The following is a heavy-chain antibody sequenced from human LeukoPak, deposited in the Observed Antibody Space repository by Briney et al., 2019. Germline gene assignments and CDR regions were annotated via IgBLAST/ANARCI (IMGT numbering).Heavy chain of an antibody. CDR3: AKDGSGSYLDYYYYMDV. CDR1: GFTFSSYG. CDR2: ISGSGGST. D-gene: IGHD3-10*01. V-gene: IGHV3-23*01. J-gene: IGHJ6*03. Sequence: PGGTLRLSCAASGFTFSSYGMSWVRQAPGKGLEWVSAISGSGGSTYYADSVKGRFTISRDNSKNTLYLQMNSLRAEDTAVYYCAKDGSGSYLDYYYYMDVWGKGTTVTISS.